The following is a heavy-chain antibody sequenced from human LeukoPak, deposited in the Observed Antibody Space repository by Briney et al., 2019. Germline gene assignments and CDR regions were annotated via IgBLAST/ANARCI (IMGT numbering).Heavy chain of an antibody. CDR1: GGSFSGYY. CDR3: AREVRSVDYGGNSGTGYFDL. V-gene: IGHV4-34*01. J-gene: IGHJ2*01. D-gene: IGHD4-23*01. Sequence: SETLSLTCAVYGGSFSGYYWSWIRQPPGKGLEWIGEINHSGSTNYNPSLKGRVTISVDTSKNQFSLKLSPVTAADTAVYYCAREVRSVDYGGNSGTGYFDLWGRGTLVTVSS. CDR2: INHSGST.